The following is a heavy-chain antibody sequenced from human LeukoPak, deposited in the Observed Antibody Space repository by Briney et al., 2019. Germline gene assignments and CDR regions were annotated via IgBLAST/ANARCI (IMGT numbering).Heavy chain of an antibody. J-gene: IGHJ4*02. D-gene: IGHD5-12*01. CDR1: GFTFSRFW. CDR3: ARDGTYTDYDPDFDI. Sequence: QSGGSLRLSCAASGFTFSRFWMSWVRQAPGKGLEWVANIKQDGSEKYYVDSVKGRFTISRDNAKNSLYLQMYSLRAEDTAVFYCARDGTYTDYDPDFDIWGQGTLVTVSS. V-gene: IGHV3-7*04. CDR2: IKQDGSEK.